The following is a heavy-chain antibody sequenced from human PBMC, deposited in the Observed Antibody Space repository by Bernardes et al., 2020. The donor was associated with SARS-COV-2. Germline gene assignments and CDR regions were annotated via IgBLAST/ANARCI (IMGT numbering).Heavy chain of an antibody. Sequence: GGSLRLSCAASGFTFSDYYMSWIRQAPGKGLEWVSYISSSGSTIYYADSVKGRFTISRDNAKNSLYLQMNSLRAEDTAVYYCARDILVVAANNYYYYGMDVWGQGTTVTVSS. CDR2: ISSSGSTI. CDR1: GFTFSDYY. D-gene: IGHD2-15*01. J-gene: IGHJ6*02. V-gene: IGHV3-11*01. CDR3: ARDILVVAANNYYYYGMDV.